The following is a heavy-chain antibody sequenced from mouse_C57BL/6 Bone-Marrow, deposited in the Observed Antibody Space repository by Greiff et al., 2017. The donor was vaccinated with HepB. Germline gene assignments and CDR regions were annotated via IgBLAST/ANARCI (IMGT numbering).Heavy chain of an antibody. CDR1: GYTFTSYW. CDR2: IYPGNSDT. CDR3: TRLDYYGSSYDY. V-gene: IGHV1-5*01. Sequence: EVQLQQSGTVLARPGASVKMSCKTSGYTFTSYWMHWVKQRPGQGLEWIGAIYPGNSDTSYNQKFKGKAKLTAVTSASTAYMELSSLTNEDAAVYYCTRLDYYGSSYDYWGQGTTLTVSS. J-gene: IGHJ2*01. D-gene: IGHD1-1*01.